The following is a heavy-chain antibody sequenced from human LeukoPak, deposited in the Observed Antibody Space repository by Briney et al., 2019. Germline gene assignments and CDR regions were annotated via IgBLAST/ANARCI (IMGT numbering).Heavy chain of an antibody. CDR1: GFTFSSYW. CDR2: TNSDGSST. Sequence: GGSLRLSCAASGFTFSSYWMHWVRQAPGKGLVWVSRTNSDGSSTSYADSVKGRFTISRDNAKNTLYLQMNSLRAEDTAVYYCARDPFNWGGYWGQGTLVTVSS. D-gene: IGHD7-27*01. CDR3: ARDPFNWGGY. J-gene: IGHJ4*02. V-gene: IGHV3-74*01.